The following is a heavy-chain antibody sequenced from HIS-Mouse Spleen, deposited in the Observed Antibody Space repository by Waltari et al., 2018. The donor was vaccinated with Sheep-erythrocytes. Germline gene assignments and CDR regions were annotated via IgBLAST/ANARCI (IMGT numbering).Heavy chain of an antibody. CDR1: GGSFSGYY. CDR3: ARTKLLRAFDI. D-gene: IGHD1-26*01. CDR2: INHSGST. Sequence: QVQLQQWGAGLLKPSETLSLTCAVYGGSFSGYYWSWIRQPPGKGLEWIGEINHSGSTNYNPSLKSRVTISVDTSKNQFSLKLSSVTAADTAVYYCARTKLLRAFDIWGQGTMVTVSS. J-gene: IGHJ3*02. V-gene: IGHV4-34*01.